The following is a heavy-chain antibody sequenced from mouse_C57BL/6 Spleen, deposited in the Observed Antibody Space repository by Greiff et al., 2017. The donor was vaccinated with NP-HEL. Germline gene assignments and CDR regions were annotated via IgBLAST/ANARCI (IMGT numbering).Heavy chain of an antibody. J-gene: IGHJ2*01. CDR1: GYSITSGYY. V-gene: IGHV3-6*01. CDR3: ASRIYAGGYFDY. Sequence: EVKLQESGPGLVKPSQSLSLTCSVTGYSITSGYYWNWIRQFPGNKLEWMGYISYDGSNNYNPSLKNRISITRDTSKNQFFLKLNSVTTEDTATYYCASRIYAGGYFDYWGQGTTLTVSS. CDR2: ISYDGSN. D-gene: IGHD1-1*02.